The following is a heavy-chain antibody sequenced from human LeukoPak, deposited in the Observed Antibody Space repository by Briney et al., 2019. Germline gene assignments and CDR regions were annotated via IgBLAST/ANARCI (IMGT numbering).Heavy chain of an antibody. V-gene: IGHV4-59*01. CDR3: ARDLRRGDDYYDSSGPILDAFDI. D-gene: IGHD3-22*01. CDR1: GGSISSYY. Sequence: PSETLSLTCTVSGGSISSYYWSWVRQPPGKGREGIGYIYYSGSTNYNPSLKSRVTISVDTSKTQFSLKLSSVTAADTAVYYCARDLRRGDDYYDSSGPILDAFDIWGQGTMVTVSS. J-gene: IGHJ3*02. CDR2: IYYSGST.